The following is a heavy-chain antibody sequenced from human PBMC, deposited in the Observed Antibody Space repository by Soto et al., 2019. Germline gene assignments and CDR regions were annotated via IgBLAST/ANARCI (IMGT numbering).Heavy chain of an antibody. V-gene: IGHV4-30-4*01. CDR3: ARQRRGGYWFDP. Sequence: SETLSLTCAVSGVSVTNGDYYWTWMRQSPGKGLEWIGNIYYTETTNYNPSLNSRLSISIDTSRNQFSLQLTSVTAADTAIYYCARQRRGGYWFDPWGQGTLVTV. CDR1: GVSVTNGDYY. CDR2: IYYTETT. J-gene: IGHJ5*02.